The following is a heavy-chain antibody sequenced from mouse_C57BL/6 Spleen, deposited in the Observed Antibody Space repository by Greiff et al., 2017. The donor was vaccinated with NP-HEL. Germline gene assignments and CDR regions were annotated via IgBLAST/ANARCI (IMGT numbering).Heavy chain of an antibody. Sequence: EVQLQQSGAELVRPGASVKLSCTASGFNIKDDYMHWVKQRPEQGLEWIGWIDPENGDTEYASKFQGKATITADTSSNTAYLQLSSLTSEDTAVYYCTTGYYGTYMDYWGQGTSVTVSS. CDR1: GFNIKDDY. J-gene: IGHJ4*01. CDR3: TTGYYGTYMDY. D-gene: IGHD1-1*01. V-gene: IGHV14-4*01. CDR2: IDPENGDT.